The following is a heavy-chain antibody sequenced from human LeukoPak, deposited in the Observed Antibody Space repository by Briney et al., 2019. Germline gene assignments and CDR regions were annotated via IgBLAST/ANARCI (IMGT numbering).Heavy chain of an antibody. J-gene: IGHJ6*04. D-gene: IGHD1-1*01. CDR1: GGTFSSYA. V-gene: IGHV1-69*05. CDR3: ARGTTGTTNLDV. CDR2: IIPIFGTA. Sequence: SVKASCKASGGTFSSYAISWVRQAPGQGLEWMGGIIPIFGTANYAQKFQGRVTITTDESTSTAYMELSSLRSEDTAVYYCARGTTGTTNLDVWGKGTTVTVSS.